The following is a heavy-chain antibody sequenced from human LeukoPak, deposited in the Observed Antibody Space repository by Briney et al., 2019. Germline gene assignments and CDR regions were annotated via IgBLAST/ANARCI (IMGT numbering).Heavy chain of an antibody. CDR1: GFTFSSYS. Sequence: GGSLRLSCAASGFTFSSYSMNWVRQAPGKGLEWVSYMSSSSSTIYYADSVKGRFTISRDNAKNSLYLQMNSLRAEDTAVYYCARATMIVVVVDYWGQGTLVTVSS. V-gene: IGHV3-48*04. CDR2: MSSSSSTI. D-gene: IGHD3-22*01. CDR3: ARATMIVVVVDY. J-gene: IGHJ4*02.